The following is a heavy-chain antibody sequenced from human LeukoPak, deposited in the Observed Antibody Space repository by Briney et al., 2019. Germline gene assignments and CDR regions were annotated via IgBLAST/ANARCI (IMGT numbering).Heavy chain of an antibody. Sequence: SETLSLTCTVSGGSISSSTYYWGWVRQPPGKGLEWIGSMYYRGTTYYNPSLESRVTISVDTSKNQFSLKLTSVTAADTAVYYCARDQATTEPLGYWGQGTLVTVSS. CDR3: ARDQATTEPLGY. J-gene: IGHJ4*02. V-gene: IGHV4-39*02. CDR1: GGSISSSTYY. D-gene: IGHD5-24*01. CDR2: MYYRGTT.